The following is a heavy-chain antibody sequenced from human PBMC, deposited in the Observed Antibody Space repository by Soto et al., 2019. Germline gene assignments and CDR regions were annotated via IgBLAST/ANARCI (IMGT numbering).Heavy chain of an antibody. CDR2: INHSGST. CDR1: GGSFSGYY. J-gene: IGHJ6*02. Sequence: SSETLSLTCAVYGGSFSGYYWSWIRQPPGKGLEWIGEINHSGSTNYNPSLKSRVTISVDTSKNQFSLKLSSVTAADTAVYYCARRSSWYPYYYYYGMDVWGQGTTVTVS. D-gene: IGHD6-13*01. V-gene: IGHV4-34*01. CDR3: ARRSSWYPYYYYYGMDV.